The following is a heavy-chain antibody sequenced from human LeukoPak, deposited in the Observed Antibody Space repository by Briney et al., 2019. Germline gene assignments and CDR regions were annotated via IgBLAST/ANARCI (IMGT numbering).Heavy chain of an antibody. J-gene: IGHJ6*03. CDR1: GGSFSGYY. Sequence: SETLSLTCAVYGGSFSGYYWSWIRQPPGKGLEWIGEINHSGSTNYNPSLKSRVTISVDTSKNQFSLKLSSVTAADTAVYYCARGRPRIDTIFGVVNIYYMDVWGKGTTVTVSS. V-gene: IGHV4-34*01. CDR2: INHSGST. D-gene: IGHD3-3*01. CDR3: ARGRPRIDTIFGVVNIYYMDV.